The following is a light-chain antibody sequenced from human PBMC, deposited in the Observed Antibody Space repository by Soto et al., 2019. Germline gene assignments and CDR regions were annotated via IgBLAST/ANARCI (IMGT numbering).Light chain of an antibody. V-gene: IGKV2-28*01. J-gene: IGKJ1*01. Sequence: IVMTQSPLSLPVTTGEPASISCRSSQSLLHSNGYNYLDWNLQKPGQYPQILIYLGSNRGSGVPDRFSGSGSGTDFTLKISRVEAEDVGVYYCIQAIHTPWTFGQGTKVEIK. CDR1: QSLLHSNGYNY. CDR2: LGS. CDR3: IQAIHTPWT.